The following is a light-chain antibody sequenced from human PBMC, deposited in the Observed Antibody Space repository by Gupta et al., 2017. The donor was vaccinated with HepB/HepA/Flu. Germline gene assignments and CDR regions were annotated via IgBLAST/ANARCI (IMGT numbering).Light chain of an antibody. CDR3: AAWDDSLNGWV. CDR1: SSNIGSNT. J-gene: IGLJ3*02. CDR2: SSN. V-gene: IGLV1-44*01. Sequence: QSVLTQPPSASGTPGQRVTISCSGSSSNIGSNTVNWYQQLPGTAPKLLIYSSNQRPSGVPDRFSGSKSGTSASRAISGLQSEDEADYYCAAWDDSLNGWVFGGGTKLTVL.